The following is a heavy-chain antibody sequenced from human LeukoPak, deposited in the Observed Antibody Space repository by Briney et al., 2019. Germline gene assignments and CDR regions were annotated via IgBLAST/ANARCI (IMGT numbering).Heavy chain of an antibody. CDR2: ISAYNGNT. CDR3: ARDNVLLWFGEHTPLDY. CDR1: GGTFSSYA. D-gene: IGHD3-10*01. J-gene: IGHJ4*02. Sequence: ASVKVSCKASGGTFSSYAISWVRQAPGQGLEWMGWISAYNGNTNYAQKLQGRVTMTTDTSTSTAYMELRSLRSDDTAVYYCARDNVLLWFGEHTPLDYWGQGTLVTVSS. V-gene: IGHV1-18*01.